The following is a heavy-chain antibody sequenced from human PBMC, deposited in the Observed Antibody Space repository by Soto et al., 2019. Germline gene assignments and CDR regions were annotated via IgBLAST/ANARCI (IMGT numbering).Heavy chain of an antibody. CDR3: GPRGAVADPRGY. V-gene: IGHV4-34*01. D-gene: IGHD6-19*01. J-gene: IGHJ4*02. Sequence: SETLSLTCAVYGGSFSDFYWTWIRQPPGKGLEWIGEINHSGSTNYSPSLKRRVAISVDTSKNQFSLNLTSVTAADTAVYYCGPRGAVADPRGYWGQGTLVTVSS. CDR1: GGSFSDFY. CDR2: INHSGST.